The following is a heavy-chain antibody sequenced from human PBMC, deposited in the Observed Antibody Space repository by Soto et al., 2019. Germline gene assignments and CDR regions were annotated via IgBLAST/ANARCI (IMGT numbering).Heavy chain of an antibody. CDR2: IYSGGLT. J-gene: IGHJ6*03. D-gene: IGHD6-6*01. CDR1: GVTVSSTY. Sequence: EVQLVESGGGLVQPGGSLRLSCAASGVTVSSTYMSWVRQAPGKGLEWVSVIYSGGLTYYADSVKGRFTFSRDDSKNTLYLQMNSLRAEDTSVYYCARMRSSSTGRLYYYYYMDVRGKGTTVTVSS. CDR3: ARMRSSSTGRLYYYYYMDV. V-gene: IGHV3-66*01.